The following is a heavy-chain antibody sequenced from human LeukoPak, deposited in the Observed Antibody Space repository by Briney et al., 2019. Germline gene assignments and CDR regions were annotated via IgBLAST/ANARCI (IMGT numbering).Heavy chain of an antibody. D-gene: IGHD5-24*01. CDR2: IHYSGST. Sequence: SETLSLTCTVSGGSISSYYWSWIRQPPGKGLEWIGYIHYSGSTNYNPSLKSRVTISVDTSKNQFSLKLSSVTAADTAVYYCASNRDGSDDYWGQGTLVTVSS. CDR1: GGSISSYY. CDR3: ASNRDGSDDY. J-gene: IGHJ4*02. V-gene: IGHV4-59*01.